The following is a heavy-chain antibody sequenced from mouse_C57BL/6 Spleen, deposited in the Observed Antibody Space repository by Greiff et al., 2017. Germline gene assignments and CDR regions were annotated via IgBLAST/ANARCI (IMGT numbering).Heavy chain of an antibody. V-gene: IGHV1-85*01. J-gene: IGHJ3*01. Sequence: VKLMESGPELVKPGASVKLSCKASGYTFTSYDINWVKQRPGQGLEWIGWIYPRDGSTKYNEKFKGKATLTVDTSSSTAYMELHSLTSEDSAVYFCARAGDDYDTAYWGQGTLVTVSA. CDR2: IYPRDGST. CDR3: ARAGDDYDTAY. D-gene: IGHD2-4*01. CDR1: GYTFTSYD.